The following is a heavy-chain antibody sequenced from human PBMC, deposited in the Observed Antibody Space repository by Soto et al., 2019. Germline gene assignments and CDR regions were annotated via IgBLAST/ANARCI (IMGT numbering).Heavy chain of an antibody. CDR1: GGTFSSYA. Sequence: QVQLVQSGAEVKKPGSSVKVSCKASGGTFSSYAISWVRQAPGQGLEWMGGIIPIFGTANYAQKFQGRVTITADESTGTASTALIGLRSEEPAVYDCAADGGVVTHTIVTAPTPWFARGGQGTLVTVSS. CDR2: IIPIFGTA. D-gene: IGHD1-7*01. V-gene: IGHV1-69*01. J-gene: IGHJ5*02. CDR3: AADGGVVTHTIVTAPTPWFAR.